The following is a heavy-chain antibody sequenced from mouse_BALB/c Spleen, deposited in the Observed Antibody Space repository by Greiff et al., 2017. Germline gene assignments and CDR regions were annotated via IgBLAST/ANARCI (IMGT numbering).Heavy chain of an antibody. CDR1: GYTFTSYW. Sequence: QVQLQQPGAELVKPGASVKLSCKASGYTFTSYWMHWVKQRPGQGLEWIGEINPSNGRTNYNEKFKSKATLTVDKSSSTAYMQLSSLTSEDSAVYYCARATYYRNGRYAMDYWGQGTSVTVSS. J-gene: IGHJ4*01. V-gene: IGHV1S81*02. CDR3: ARATYYRNGRYAMDY. CDR2: INPSNGRT. D-gene: IGHD2-14*01.